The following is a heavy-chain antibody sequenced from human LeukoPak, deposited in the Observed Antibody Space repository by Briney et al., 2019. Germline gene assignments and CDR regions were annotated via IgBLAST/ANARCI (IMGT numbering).Heavy chain of an antibody. D-gene: IGHD2-15*01. J-gene: IGHJ5*02. CDR3: ARVDGSCSGGSCPSGNWFDP. V-gene: IGHV4-34*01. Sequence: SETLSLTCAVYGGSFSNYYWSWIRQSPGKGLEWIGEITHSGSTNYNPSLKSRVTISVDTSKNQFSLKLNSVTAADTAVYYCARVDGSCSGGSCPSGNWFDPWGQGTLVTVSS. CDR2: ITHSGST. CDR1: GGSFSNYY.